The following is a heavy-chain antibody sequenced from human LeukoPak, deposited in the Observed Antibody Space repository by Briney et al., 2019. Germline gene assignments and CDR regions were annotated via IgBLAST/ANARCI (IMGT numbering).Heavy chain of an antibody. J-gene: IGHJ4*02. D-gene: IGHD4-23*01. Sequence: GASVKVSCKASGFSFTTYAIHWVRQAPGQRLEWMGWINPADGGTRYSQKFQGRVSITRYTSATTAYMELSSMRSEDTAVYYCARRLKGSFGNPFDYWGQGTLVTVSS. CDR1: GFSFTTYA. V-gene: IGHV1-3*01. CDR2: INPADGGT. CDR3: ARRLKGSFGNPFDY.